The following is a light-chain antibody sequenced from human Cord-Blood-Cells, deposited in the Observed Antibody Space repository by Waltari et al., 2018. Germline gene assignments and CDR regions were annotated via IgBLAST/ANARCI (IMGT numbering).Light chain of an antibody. J-gene: IGKJ5*01. CDR2: DAS. CDR3: QQRSNWPRSIT. Sequence: EIVLTQSPATLYLSPGERATLPCRASQIVSSYLAWYQQKPGQAPRLLIYDASNRATGIPARFSGSGSGTDFTLTISSLEPEDFAVYYCQQRSNWPRSITFGQGTRLEIK. CDR1: QIVSSY. V-gene: IGKV3-11*01.